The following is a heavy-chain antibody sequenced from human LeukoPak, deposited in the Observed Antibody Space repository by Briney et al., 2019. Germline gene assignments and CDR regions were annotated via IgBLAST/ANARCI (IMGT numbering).Heavy chain of an antibody. Sequence: SETLSLTCTVSGGSISSYYWSWIRQPPGKGLEWIGYLHYSGGTNYNPSLKSRVTISLDTPENQFSLKLSSVTAADTAVYYCARRRIDGSPYWYFDLWGRGTRVTVSS. J-gene: IGHJ2*01. D-gene: IGHD5-24*01. V-gene: IGHV4-59*08. CDR3: ARRRIDGSPYWYFDL. CDR2: LHYSGGT. CDR1: GGSISSYY.